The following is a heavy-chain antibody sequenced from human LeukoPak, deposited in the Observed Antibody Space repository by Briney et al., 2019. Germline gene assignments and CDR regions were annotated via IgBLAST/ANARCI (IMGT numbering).Heavy chain of an antibody. CDR2: TYYRSKWFI. Sequence: SQTLSLTCAISGDSVSSNSAAWNWIRQSPSRGLEWLGRTYYRSKWFIAYAPSVKGRIIINPDISKNQFSLQLNSMTPEDTAVYYCTRGGGAFEVWGQGPTVTVSS. V-gene: IGHV6-1*01. CDR3: TRGGGAFEV. J-gene: IGHJ3*01. CDR1: GDSVSSNSAA.